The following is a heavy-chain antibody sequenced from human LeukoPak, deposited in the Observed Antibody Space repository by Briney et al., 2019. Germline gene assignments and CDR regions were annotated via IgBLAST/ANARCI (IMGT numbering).Heavy chain of an antibody. CDR3: ARDLRTSSWFPNCDF. V-gene: IGHV1-2*02. Sequence: ASVKVSCKTSGYTFTGYYMHWVRQAPGQGLDWMGWVNPNIGDTNYAQKFQGRVTMTRDTSINTAYMELSRLESDDTAVYFCARDLRTSSWFPNCDFWGQGTLVTVSS. CDR2: VNPNIGDT. J-gene: IGHJ4*02. D-gene: IGHD6-13*01. CDR1: GYTFTGYY.